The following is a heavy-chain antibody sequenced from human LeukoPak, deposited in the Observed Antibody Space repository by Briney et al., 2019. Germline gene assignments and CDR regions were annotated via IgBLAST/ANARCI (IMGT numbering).Heavy chain of an antibody. J-gene: IGHJ4*02. D-gene: IGHD3-10*01. V-gene: IGHV1-46*01. CDR1: GYTFISYY. Sequence: ASVKVSCKASGYTFISYYMHWVRQAPGQGLEWMGIINPSGGSTSYAQKFQGRVTMTRDTSTSTVYMELSSLRSEDTAVYYCARVEGYGSGSYTFDYWGQGTLVTVSS. CDR2: INPSGGST. CDR3: ARVEGYGSGSYTFDY.